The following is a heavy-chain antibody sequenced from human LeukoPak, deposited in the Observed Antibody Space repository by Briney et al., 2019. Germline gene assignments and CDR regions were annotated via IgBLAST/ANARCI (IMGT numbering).Heavy chain of an antibody. D-gene: IGHD6-19*01. Sequence: ASVKVSCKASGFTFTSHDFNWVRQATGQGLEWMGWMNPNSGNTGYAQKFQGRVTMTRDTSLSTAHMELSRLRSDDTAVYYCARQTVAGHFDYWGQGTLVTVSS. CDR1: GFTFTSHD. CDR2: MNPNSGNT. CDR3: ARQTVAGHFDY. V-gene: IGHV1-8*01. J-gene: IGHJ4*02.